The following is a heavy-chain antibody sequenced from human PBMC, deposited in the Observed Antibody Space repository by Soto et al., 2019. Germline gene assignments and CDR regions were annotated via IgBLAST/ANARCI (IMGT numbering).Heavy chain of an antibody. J-gene: IGHJ5*02. Sequence: SETLSLTCTVSGGSISSYYWSWIRQPPGKGLEWIGYIYYSGSTNYNPSLKSRVTISVDTSKNQFSLKLSSVTAADTAVYYCARARDSCSWWYWFDPWGQGTLVTVSS. V-gene: IGHV4-59*01. CDR3: ARARDSCSWWYWFDP. D-gene: IGHD6-13*01. CDR1: GGSISSYY. CDR2: IYYSGST.